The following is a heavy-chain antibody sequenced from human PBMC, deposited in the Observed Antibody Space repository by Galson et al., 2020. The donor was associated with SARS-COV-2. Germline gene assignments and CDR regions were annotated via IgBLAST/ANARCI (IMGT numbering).Heavy chain of an antibody. J-gene: IGHJ4*02. CDR1: GGSISSSSYY. V-gene: IGHV4-39*01. CDR2: IYYSGST. Sequence: SETLSLTCTVSGGSISSSSYYWGWIRQPPGKGLEWIGSIYYSGSTYYNPSLKSRVTISVDTSKNQFSLKLSSVTAADTAVYYCARNLIGGGDDYWGQGTLVIVSA. CDR3: ARNLIGGGDDY. D-gene: IGHD3-16*01.